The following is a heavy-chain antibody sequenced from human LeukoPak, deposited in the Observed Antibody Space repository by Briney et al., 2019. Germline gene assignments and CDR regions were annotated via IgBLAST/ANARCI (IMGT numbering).Heavy chain of an antibody. CDR2: IYYSGST. V-gene: IGHV4-39*07. CDR3: ARGRDWAYDY. CDR1: GGSISSSSYY. Sequence: SETLSLTCTVSGGSISSSSYYWGWIRQPPGKGLEWIGSIYYSGSTYYNPSLKSRVTISVDTSKNQFSLKLSSVTAADTAVYYCARGRDWAYDYWGQGTLVTVSS. D-gene: IGHD3/OR15-3a*01. J-gene: IGHJ4*02.